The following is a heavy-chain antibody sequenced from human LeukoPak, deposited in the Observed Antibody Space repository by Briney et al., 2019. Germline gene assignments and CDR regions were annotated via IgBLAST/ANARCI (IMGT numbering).Heavy chain of an antibody. V-gene: IGHV3-30-3*01. CDR3: ASRLGRGYDVGYFDY. J-gene: IGHJ4*02. CDR2: ISYDGSNK. D-gene: IGHD3-22*01. Sequence: PGGSLRLSCAASGFTFSGSAMHWVRQAPGKGLEWVALISYDGSNKYYADSVKGRFTISRDNSKNTLYLQMNSLRAEDTAVYYCASRLGRGYDVGYFDYWGQGTLVTVSS. CDR1: GFTFSGSA.